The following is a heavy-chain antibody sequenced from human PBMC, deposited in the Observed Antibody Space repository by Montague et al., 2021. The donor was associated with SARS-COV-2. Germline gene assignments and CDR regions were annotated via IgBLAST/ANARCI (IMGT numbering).Heavy chain of an antibody. J-gene: IGHJ5*02. Sequence: SETRSLTCAVYGGSLSGYYWAWIRQTPGKGLEWIGEINHSGNTNYNPSLKSRLTISVDTSKKQFSLKLSSVTTADTAVYYCARGADYDFWSGYLRYKWFDPWGLGTPVTVS. D-gene: IGHD3-3*01. CDR3: ARGADYDFWSGYLRYKWFDP. V-gene: IGHV4-34*01. CDR2: INHSGNT. CDR1: GGSLSGYY.